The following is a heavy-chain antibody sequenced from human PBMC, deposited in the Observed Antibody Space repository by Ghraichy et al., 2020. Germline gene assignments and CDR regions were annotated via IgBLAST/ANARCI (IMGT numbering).Heavy chain of an antibody. CDR2: INQDGSDT. V-gene: IGHV3-7*01. CDR1: GFTFTNHW. D-gene: IGHD6-13*01. Sequence: GGSLRLSCAASGFTFTNHWINWVRQAAGKGLEWVANINQDGSDTRYVDSVKGRFTISRDNAKNSLFLQMNSLTAEDTAVYYCVRGETAADQYFQHWGQGTLVTVSS. CDR3: VRGETAADQYFQH. J-gene: IGHJ1*01.